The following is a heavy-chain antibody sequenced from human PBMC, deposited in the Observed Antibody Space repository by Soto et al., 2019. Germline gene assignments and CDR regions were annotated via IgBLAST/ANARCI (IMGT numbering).Heavy chain of an antibody. J-gene: IGHJ4*02. CDR3: ARGRRPTDFDY. CDR2: IYSGGST. V-gene: IGHV3-53*02. CDR1: GFTVSSNY. Sequence: EVQLVETGGGLIQPGGSLRLSCAASGFTVSSNYMSWVRQAPGKGLEWVSVIYSGGSTYYADSMKGRFTIARDNSKNTVYLQMNSLSAEDTAVYYCARGRRPTDFDYWGQGTLVTVSS.